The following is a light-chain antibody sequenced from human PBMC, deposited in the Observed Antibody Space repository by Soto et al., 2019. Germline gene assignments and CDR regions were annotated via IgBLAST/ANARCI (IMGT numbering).Light chain of an antibody. V-gene: IGKV1-39*01. CDR2: AAS. CDR3: QQSYSITYT. J-gene: IGKJ2*01. Sequence: DIQMTQSPSSLSTSVGDRVTIACRASQSISSYLNWYQQKPGKAPKLLIYAASSLQSGVPLRFSGSGSGTDFTLTISSLRPEDFATYYCQQSYSITYTFGQGTKREMK. CDR1: QSISSY.